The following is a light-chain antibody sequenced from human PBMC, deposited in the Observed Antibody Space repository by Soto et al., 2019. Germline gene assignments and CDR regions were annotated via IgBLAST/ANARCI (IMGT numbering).Light chain of an antibody. V-gene: IGKV3-20*01. CDR2: GAS. J-gene: IGKJ5*01. Sequence: ELVSTQSPVTMSLSPVAIASLSCSSSQSVSSSYLAWYQQKPGQAPRLLIYGASSRATSIPDRFSGSGSGTDFTLTIRRLEPEDFAVYYCQQYGSSPSITFGKGTRLEIK. CDR1: QSVSSSY. CDR3: QQYGSSPSIT.